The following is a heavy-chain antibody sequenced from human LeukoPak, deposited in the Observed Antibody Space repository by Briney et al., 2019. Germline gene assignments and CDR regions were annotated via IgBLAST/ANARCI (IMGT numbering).Heavy chain of an antibody. CDR3: ARLRKALRYFDRVAHARQYYYYYMDV. J-gene: IGHJ6*03. D-gene: IGHD3-9*01. Sequence: SETLSLTCTVSGDSISSGDYYWSWIRQPAGKGLEWIGRISSSGSTNYNPSLKSRVTISVDTSKNQFSLKLSSVTAADTAVYYCARLRKALRYFDRVAHARQYYYYYMDVWGKGTTVTISS. CDR1: GDSISSGDYY. CDR2: ISSSGST. V-gene: IGHV4-61*02.